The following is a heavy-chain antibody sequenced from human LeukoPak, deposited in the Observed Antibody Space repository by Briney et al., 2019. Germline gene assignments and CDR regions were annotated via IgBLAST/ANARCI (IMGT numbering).Heavy chain of an antibody. CDR2: IKKDGSEK. CDR3: ARGSYGDCVFDI. J-gene: IGHJ3*02. Sequence: PGGSLRLSCAASGFTFSSSRMSWVRQAPGKGLEWVANIKKDGSEKYYVDSVKGRFTISRDNAKNSLYLQMNSLRAEDTAVYYCARGSYGDCVFDIWGQGTMVTVSS. D-gene: IGHD4-17*01. CDR1: GFTFSSSR. V-gene: IGHV3-7*03.